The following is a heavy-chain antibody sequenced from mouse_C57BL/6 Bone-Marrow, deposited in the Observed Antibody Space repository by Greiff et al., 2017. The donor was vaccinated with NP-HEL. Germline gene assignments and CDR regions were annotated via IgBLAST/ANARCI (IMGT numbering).Heavy chain of an antibody. CDR1: GYTFTSYW. J-gene: IGHJ2*01. V-gene: IGHV1-64*01. CDR3: ARKFKGTVYFDY. Sequence: VQLQQSGAELVKPGASVKLSCKASGYTFTSYWMHWVKQRPGQGLEWIGMIHPNSGSTNYNEKFKSKATLTVDKSSSTAYMQLSSLTSEDSAVYYCARKFKGTVYFDYWGQGTTLTVSS. D-gene: IGHD1-1*01. CDR2: IHPNSGST.